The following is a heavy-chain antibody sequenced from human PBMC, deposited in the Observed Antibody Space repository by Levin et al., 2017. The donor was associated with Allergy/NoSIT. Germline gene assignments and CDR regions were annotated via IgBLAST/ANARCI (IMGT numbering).Heavy chain of an antibody. D-gene: IGHD2-15*01. CDR3: AKGRGYCSGGTCYYPNDAFDL. CDR2: T. Sequence: TDYADSVKGRFTISRDNSKNTLYLQMNSLRAEDTAVFYCAKGRGYCSGGTCYYPNDAFDLWGQGTMVTVSS. J-gene: IGHJ3*01. V-gene: IGHV3-23*01.